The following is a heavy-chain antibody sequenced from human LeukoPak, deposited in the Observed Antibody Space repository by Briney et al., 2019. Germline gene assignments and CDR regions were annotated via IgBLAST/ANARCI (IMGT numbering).Heavy chain of an antibody. D-gene: IGHD2-2*01. Sequence: GASVKVSCKASGYTFTGYYMHWVRQAPGQGLEWMGWINPNSGGTNYAQKFQGRVTMTRDTSISTAYMELSRLRSDDTAVYYCARVDVVVPAAISRYFDLWGRGTLVTVSS. CDR1: GYTFTGYY. V-gene: IGHV1-2*02. CDR2: INPNSGGT. CDR3: ARVDVVVPAAISRYFDL. J-gene: IGHJ2*01.